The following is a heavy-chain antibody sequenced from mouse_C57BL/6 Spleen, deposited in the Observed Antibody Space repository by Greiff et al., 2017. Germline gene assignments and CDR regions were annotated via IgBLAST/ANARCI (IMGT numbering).Heavy chain of an antibody. CDR1: GFTFSDYY. Sequence: EVHLVESEGGLVQPGSSMKLSCTASGFTFSDYYMAWVRQVPEKGLEWVANINYDGSSTYYLDSLKSRFIISRDNAKNILYLQMSSLKSEDTATYYCARGGTHYGTLYFDYWGQGTTLTVSS. CDR3: ARGGTHYGTLYFDY. V-gene: IGHV5-16*01. J-gene: IGHJ2*01. D-gene: IGHD1-1*01. CDR2: INYDGSST.